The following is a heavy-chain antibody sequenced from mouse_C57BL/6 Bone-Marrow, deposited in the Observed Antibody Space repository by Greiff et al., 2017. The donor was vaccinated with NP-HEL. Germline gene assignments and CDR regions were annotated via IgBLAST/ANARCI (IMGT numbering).Heavy chain of an antibody. CDR1: GYTFTDYE. CDR2: IDPETGGT. J-gene: IGHJ2*01. CDR3: TGYGHY. Sequence: VQLQESGAELVRPGASVTLSCKASGYTFTDYEMHWVKQTPVHGLEWIGAIDPETGGTAYNQKFKGKAILTADKSSSTAYMELRSLTSEDSAVYYCTGYGHYWGQGTTLTVSS. V-gene: IGHV1-15*01. D-gene: IGHD2-10*02.